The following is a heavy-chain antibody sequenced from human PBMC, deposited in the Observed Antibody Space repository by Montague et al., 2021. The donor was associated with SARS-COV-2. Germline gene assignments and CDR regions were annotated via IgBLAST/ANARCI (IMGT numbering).Heavy chain of an antibody. CDR2: IYYTGNT. CDR3: AWGGTHHYGMDV. D-gene: IGHD3-16*01. Sequence: SETLSLTCAVSDGSISSPNWWNWVRQPPGKGLEWIGEIYYTGNTNYNPSLESRVTIFIDKSKNHFSLQLSSVTAADAAVYYCAWGGTHHYGMDVWGPGTTVAVSS. J-gene: IGHJ6*02. CDR1: DGSISSPNW. V-gene: IGHV4-4*02.